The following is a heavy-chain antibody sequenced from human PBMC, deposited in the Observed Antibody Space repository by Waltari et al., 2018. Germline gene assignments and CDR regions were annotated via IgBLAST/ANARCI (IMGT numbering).Heavy chain of an antibody. D-gene: IGHD6-13*01. CDR1: GGSISSSSYY. CDR2: IYYSGST. J-gene: IGHJ2*01. CDR3: ARTSGAYSSSSEGYFDL. Sequence: QLQLQESGPGLVKPSETLSLTCTVSGGSISSSSYYWGWIRQPHGKGLEWIGSIYYSGSTYYNPSLKSRVTISVDTSKNQFSLKLSSVTAADTAVYYCARTSGAYSSSSEGYFDLWGRGTLVTVSS. V-gene: IGHV4-39*07.